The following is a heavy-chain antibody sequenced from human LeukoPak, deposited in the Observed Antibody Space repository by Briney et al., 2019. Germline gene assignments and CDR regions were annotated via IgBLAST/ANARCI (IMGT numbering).Heavy chain of an antibody. CDR1: GGAISSYY. CDR2: IYYSGTT. D-gene: IGHD6-13*01. V-gene: IGHV4-59*01. CDR3: ARGVYIAAAQYGY. Sequence: KPSETLCLTRTGSGGAISSYYWSWLRQPPGKALDWIGYIYYSGTTNYNPSLKSRVTISVDTSKNQFSLKLSSVTAADTAVYYCARGVYIAAAQYGYWGQGTLVTVSS. J-gene: IGHJ4*02.